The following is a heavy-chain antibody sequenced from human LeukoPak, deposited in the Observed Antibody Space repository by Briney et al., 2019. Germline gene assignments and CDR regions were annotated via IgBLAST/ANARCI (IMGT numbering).Heavy chain of an antibody. CDR2: INPDSGGT. Sequence: ASVKVSCKASGYTFTSYYMHWVRQAPGQGLEWMGRINPDSGGTNYAQKFQGRVTMTRDTSISTAYMELSRLRSDDTAVYYCARSPPSYCGGDCYHNDYWGQGTLVTVSS. V-gene: IGHV1-2*06. J-gene: IGHJ4*02. CDR1: GYTFTSYY. CDR3: ARSPPSYCGGDCYHNDY. D-gene: IGHD2-21*02.